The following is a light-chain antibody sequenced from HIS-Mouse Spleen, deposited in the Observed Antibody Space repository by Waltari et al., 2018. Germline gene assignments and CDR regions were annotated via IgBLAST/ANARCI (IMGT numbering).Light chain of an antibody. CDR1: SSYVGGYNY. CDR3: CSYAGSYTGV. V-gene: IGLV2-11*01. Sequence: QSALTQPRSVSGSPGQSVTISCPGTSSYVGGYNYLPWYQQPPGKAPKLMIYDVSKRPSGVPDRFSGSKSGNTASLTISGLQAEDEADYYCCSYAGSYTGVFGTGTKVTVL. CDR2: DVS. J-gene: IGLJ1*01.